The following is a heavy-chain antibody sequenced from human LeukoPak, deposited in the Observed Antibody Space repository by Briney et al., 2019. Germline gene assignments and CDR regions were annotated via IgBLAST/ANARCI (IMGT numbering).Heavy chain of an antibody. D-gene: IGHD2-21*02. Sequence: GGSLRLSYAASGFTFSSYTIHWVRQAPGKGLEWVAVISSDGTNKYYADSVKGRFTISRDNSKNTLYLQMSSLRAEDTAVYYCARGAYEIVVVTAPTYWGQGTLVTVSS. CDR1: GFTFSSYT. CDR3: ARGAYEIVVVTAPTY. CDR2: ISSDGTNK. V-gene: IGHV3-30-3*01. J-gene: IGHJ4*02.